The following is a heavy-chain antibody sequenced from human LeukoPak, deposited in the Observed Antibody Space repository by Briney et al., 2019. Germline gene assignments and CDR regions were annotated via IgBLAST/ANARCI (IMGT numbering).Heavy chain of an antibody. CDR3: ARVMGDGYKRAFDY. J-gene: IGHJ4*02. Sequence: SETLSLTCTVSGGSIRSNYWSWIRQPPGRGLEWIGYIYHSGSTNYNPSLNSRVTISVDTSKNEFSLKLSSVTAADTAVYYCARVMGDGYKRAFDYWGQGTLVTVSS. CDR1: GGSIRSNY. CDR2: IYHSGST. D-gene: IGHD5-24*01. V-gene: IGHV4-59*01.